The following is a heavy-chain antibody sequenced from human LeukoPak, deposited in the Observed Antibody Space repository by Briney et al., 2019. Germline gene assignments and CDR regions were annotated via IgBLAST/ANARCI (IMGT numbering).Heavy chain of an antibody. CDR2: IKQDGSKK. CDR1: GFPFSSYW. Sequence: PGGSLRLSCVASGFPFSSYWMTWARQAPGKGLEWVANIKQDGSKKSYVDSVKGRFTISRDNAKNSLYLHMNSLRAEDTAIYYCTRVGYIDEGIDYWGQGTLVTVSS. J-gene: IGHJ4*02. CDR3: TRVGYIDEGIDY. V-gene: IGHV3-7*04. D-gene: IGHD5-24*01.